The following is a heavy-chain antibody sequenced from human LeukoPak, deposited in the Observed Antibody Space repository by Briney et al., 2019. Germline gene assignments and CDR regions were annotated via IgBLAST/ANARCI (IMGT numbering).Heavy chain of an antibody. CDR3: ATSVSSAGPNFDY. V-gene: IGHV1-24*01. Sequence: ASVKVSCKVSGYTLTELSMQWVRQAAGKGLEWMGGFDPEDGETIYAQKFQGRVTMTEDTSTDTAYMELSSLRSEDTAVYYCATSVSSAGPNFDYGGQGTLVTVST. D-gene: IGHD6-13*01. CDR2: FDPEDGET. J-gene: IGHJ4*02. CDR1: GYTLTELS.